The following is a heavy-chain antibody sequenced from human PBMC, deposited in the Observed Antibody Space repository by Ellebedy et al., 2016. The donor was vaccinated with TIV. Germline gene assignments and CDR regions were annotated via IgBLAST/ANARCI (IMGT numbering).Heavy chain of an antibody. D-gene: IGHD5-18*01. CDR1: GYTFTTYD. V-gene: IGHV1-8*01. J-gene: IGHJ4*02. CDR3: ARGGYSYPEDFDF. CDR2: INPNNVNT. Sequence: ASVKVSCKASGYTFTTYDINWVRQATGQGLEWMVWINPNNVNTDYAQKFQDRVIMTRNTSISTAYMELYSLTSEDTAVYYCARGGYSYPEDFDFWGQGSLVTVSS.